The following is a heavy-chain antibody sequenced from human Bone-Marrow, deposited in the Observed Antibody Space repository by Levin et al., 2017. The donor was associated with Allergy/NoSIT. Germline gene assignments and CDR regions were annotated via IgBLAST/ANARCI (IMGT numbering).Heavy chain of an antibody. CDR3: AKDRSHGGYYGSGSYYGFLGY. D-gene: IGHD3-10*01. Sequence: PGGSLRLSCAASGFTFSSYGMHWVRQAPGKGLEWVAVISYDGSNKYYADSVKGRFTISRDNSKNTLYLQMNSLRAEDTAVYYCAKDRSHGGYYGSGSYYGFLGYWGQGTLVTVSS. V-gene: IGHV3-30*18. CDR1: GFTFSSYG. J-gene: IGHJ4*02. CDR2: ISYDGSNK.